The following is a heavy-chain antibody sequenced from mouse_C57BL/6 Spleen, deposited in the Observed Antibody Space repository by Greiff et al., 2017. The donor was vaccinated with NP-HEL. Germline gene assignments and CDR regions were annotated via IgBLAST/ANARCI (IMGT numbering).Heavy chain of an antibody. CDR1: GYTFTSYW. CDR3: ASQPLITTVDYFDY. CDR2: IDPSDSYT. Sequence: QVQLKESGAELVRPGTSVKLSCKASGYTFTSYWMHWVKQRPGQGLEWIGVIDPSDSYTNYNQKFKGKATLTVDTSSSTAYMQLSSLTSEDAAVYYCASQPLITTVDYFDYWGQGTTLTVSS. J-gene: IGHJ2*01. V-gene: IGHV1-59*01. D-gene: IGHD1-1*01.